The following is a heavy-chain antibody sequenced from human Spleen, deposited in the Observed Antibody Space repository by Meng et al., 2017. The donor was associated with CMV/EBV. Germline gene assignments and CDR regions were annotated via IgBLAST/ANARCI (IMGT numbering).Heavy chain of an antibody. CDR1: GGSVSSSYHY. J-gene: IGHJ4*02. CDR3: AISRGEIRRVDF. CDR2: IHYTGAN. D-gene: IGHD3-16*01. V-gene: IGHV4-39*07. Sequence: QRHVQESGPGLVKPWETLSLPCTVSGGSVSSSYHYWGWIRQPPGKGLEWIASIHYTGANYYSPSLKSRLTTSIDTSKNQFSLKLNSMTAADTAVYYCAISRGEIRRVDFWGQGTLVTVSS.